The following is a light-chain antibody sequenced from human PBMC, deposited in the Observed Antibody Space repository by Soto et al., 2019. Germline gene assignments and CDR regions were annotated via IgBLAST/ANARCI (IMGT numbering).Light chain of an antibody. CDR3: CPYAGSNYV. J-gene: IGLJ1*01. V-gene: IGLV2-23*01. CDR1: SSDVGSYNL. Sequence: QSVLTQPASVSGSPGQSITISCTGTSSDVGSYNLVSWYQQHPGKAPKLMIYEGSKRPSGVSNRFSGSKSGNTASLTISGLQAEDEADYYCCPYAGSNYVFGTGTKVTVL. CDR2: EGS.